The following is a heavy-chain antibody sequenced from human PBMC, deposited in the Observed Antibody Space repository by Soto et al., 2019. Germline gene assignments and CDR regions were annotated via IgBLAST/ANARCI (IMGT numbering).Heavy chain of an antibody. CDR1: GGSISSSSYY. V-gene: IGHV4-39*01. D-gene: IGHD6-19*01. CDR2: IYYSGST. Sequence: QLQLQESGPGLVKPSETLSLTCTVSGGSISSSSYYWGWIRQPPGKGLEWIGSIYYSGSTYYNPSLKSRVTISVDTSKNQFSLKLSSVTAADTAVYYCASTNERGRRQWLVPFDYWGQGTLVTVSS. J-gene: IGHJ4*02. CDR3: ASTNERGRRQWLVPFDY.